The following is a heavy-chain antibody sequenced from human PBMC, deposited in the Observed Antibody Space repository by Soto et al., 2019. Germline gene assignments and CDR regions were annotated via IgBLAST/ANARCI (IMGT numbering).Heavy chain of an antibody. CDR1: GDSVSSNSAA. Sequence: QVQLQQSGPGLVKPSQTLSLTCAISGDSVSSNSAAWNWIRQSQSRGLEWLGRTYYRSKWYNDYAVSVKSRITINPDTSKNQFSLQLNSVTPEATAVYYCARETPHKAADDFDYWGQGTLVTVSS. J-gene: IGHJ4*02. CDR2: TYYRSKWYN. D-gene: IGHD6-13*01. V-gene: IGHV6-1*01. CDR3: ARETPHKAADDFDY.